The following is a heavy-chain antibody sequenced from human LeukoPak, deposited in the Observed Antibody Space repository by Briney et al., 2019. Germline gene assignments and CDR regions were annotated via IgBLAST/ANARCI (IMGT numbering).Heavy chain of an antibody. J-gene: IGHJ4*02. CDR3: AKDSEHSCGDY. CDR2: ISYDGKNE. D-gene: IGHD2-2*01. CDR1: GFTFSSYG. V-gene: IGHV3-30*18. Sequence: GGSLRLSCAASGFTFSSYGMHWVRQAPDKGLEWVATISYDGKNEYYADSVRGRFTVSRDNSKNTLYLQMNSLRAEDAAVYYCAKDSEHSCGDYWGQGTLVTVSS.